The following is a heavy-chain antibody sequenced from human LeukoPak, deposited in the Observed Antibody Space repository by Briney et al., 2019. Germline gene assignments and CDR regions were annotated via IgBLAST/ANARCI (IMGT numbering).Heavy chain of an antibody. J-gene: IGHJ4*02. CDR1: GFTFSHYA. CDR2: ISDDESDK. CDR3: ARRIYFDY. D-gene: IGHD2-15*01. V-gene: IGHV3-30*03. Sequence: GRSLRLSCAASGFTFSHYAIHWVRQAPGKGLEWVAVISDDESDKHYADSVKGRFTISRDNSKNTLHLQMNSLRAEDTAVYYCARRIYFDYWGQGTLVTVSS.